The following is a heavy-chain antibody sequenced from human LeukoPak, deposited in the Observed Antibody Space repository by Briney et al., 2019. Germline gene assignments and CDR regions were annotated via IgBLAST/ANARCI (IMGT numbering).Heavy chain of an antibody. D-gene: IGHD6-13*01. CDR2: ISWNSGSI. J-gene: IGHJ4*02. CDR1: GFTFGECA. Sequence: GGSLRLSCAASGFTFGECAMHWVRQVPGKGLEWVSGISWNSGSIGHADSVKGRYTISRDNGKNSLYLQMNNLRAEDTALYYCAKEYNSRRYWDYFDYWGQGTLVTVSS. V-gene: IGHV3-9*01. CDR3: AKEYNSRRYWDYFDY.